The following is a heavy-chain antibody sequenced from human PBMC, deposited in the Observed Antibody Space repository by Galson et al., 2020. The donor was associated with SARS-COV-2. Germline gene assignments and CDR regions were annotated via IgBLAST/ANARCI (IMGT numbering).Heavy chain of an antibody. V-gene: IGHV4-4*07. CDR2: IYTSGST. Sequence: SQTLSLTCTVSGGSISSYYWSWIRQPAGKGLEWNGRIYTSGSTNYNPSLKSRVTMSVDTSKNQFSLKLSSVTAADTAVYYCARVGLGYCSSTSCQNAFDIWGQGTMVTVSS. J-gene: IGHJ3*02. CDR3: ARVGLGYCSSTSCQNAFDI. CDR1: GGSISSYY. D-gene: IGHD2-2*01.